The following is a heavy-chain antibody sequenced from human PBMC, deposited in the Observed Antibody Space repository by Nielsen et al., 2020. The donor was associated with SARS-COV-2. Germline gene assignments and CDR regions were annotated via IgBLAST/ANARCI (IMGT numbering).Heavy chain of an antibody. D-gene: IGHD6-19*01. Sequence: SETLSLTCAVYGGSFSGHYWSWIRQTPGKGLEWIGEITHAGTTNYNPSLQSRVTISLDTSKNQFSLKLSSVTAADTAVYYCARLAGYSSGWPYFDYWGQGTLVTVSS. CDR2: ITHAGTT. CDR3: ARLAGYSSGWPYFDY. J-gene: IGHJ4*02. CDR1: GGSFSGHY. V-gene: IGHV4-34*01.